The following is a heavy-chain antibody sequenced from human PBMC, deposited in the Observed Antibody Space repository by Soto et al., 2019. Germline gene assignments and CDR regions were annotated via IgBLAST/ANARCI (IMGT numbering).Heavy chain of an antibody. J-gene: IGHJ4*02. Sequence: ASVKVSCKASGYTFTSYGISWVRQAPGQGLEWMGWISAYNGSTNYAQKLQGRVTMTRDTSTSTVYMELSSLRSEDTAVYYCARDRSSGYGAYYFDYWGQGTLVTVSS. CDR3: ARDRSSGYGAYYFDY. CDR2: ISAYNGST. V-gene: IGHV1-18*01. D-gene: IGHD5-12*01. CDR1: GYTFTSYG.